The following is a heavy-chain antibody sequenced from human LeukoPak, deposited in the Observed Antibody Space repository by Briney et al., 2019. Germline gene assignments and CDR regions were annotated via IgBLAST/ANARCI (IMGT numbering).Heavy chain of an antibody. V-gene: IGHV3-15*07. CDR1: GFTFSNAW. D-gene: IGHD3-16*02. CDR2: IKSKTDGGTT. CDR3: ATTSYDSVWGSYR. J-gene: IGHJ4*02. Sequence: GGSLRLSCAASGFTFSNAWMNWVRQAPGKGLEWVGRIKSKTDGGTTDYAAPVKGRFTISRDDSINTLYLQMNSLKTEDTAVYYCATTSYDSVWGSYRWGQGTLVTVSS.